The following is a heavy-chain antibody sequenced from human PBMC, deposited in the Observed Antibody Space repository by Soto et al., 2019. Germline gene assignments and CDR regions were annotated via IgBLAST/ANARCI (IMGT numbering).Heavy chain of an antibody. Sequence: ASVKVSCKASRYTFTSYGISWVRQAPGQGLEWMGWISAYNGNTNYAQKLQGRVTMTTDTSTSTAYMELRSLRSDDTAVYYCARVSVEQWLVLDAFDIWGQGTMVTVSS. J-gene: IGHJ3*02. V-gene: IGHV1-18*01. CDR1: RYTFTSYG. D-gene: IGHD6-19*01. CDR2: ISAYNGNT. CDR3: ARVSVEQWLVLDAFDI.